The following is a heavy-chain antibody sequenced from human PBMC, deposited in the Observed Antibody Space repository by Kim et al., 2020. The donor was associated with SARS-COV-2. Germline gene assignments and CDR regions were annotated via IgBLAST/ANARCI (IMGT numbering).Heavy chain of an antibody. D-gene: IGHD6-25*01. Sequence: GGSLRLSCAASGFTFGDYGMHWVRQAPGRGLEWVSGINWNSGRKDYADSVKGRFSISRDNARNSLNLQMNSLRPEDTALYYCTRGGSGGGDYWGQGTVVT. CDR3: TRGGSGGGDY. V-gene: IGHV3-9*01. J-gene: IGHJ4*02. CDR1: GFTFGDYG. CDR2: INWNSGRK.